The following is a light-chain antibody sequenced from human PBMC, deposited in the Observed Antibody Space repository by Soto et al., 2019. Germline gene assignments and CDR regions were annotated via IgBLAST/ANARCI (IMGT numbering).Light chain of an antibody. J-gene: IGKJ4*01. CDR1: QSVLYIPTNKNY. CDR3: QQYFTTPRLG. V-gene: IGKV4-1*01. CDR2: WAS. Sequence: DMLMTQSPDSVAVSLGERATINCKSSQSVLYIPTNKNYLAWYQQKPGQPPKLLIYWASTRESGVPDRFSGSGSGTDFTLTISSLQAEDVAVYYCQQYFTTPRLGFGGGTMV.